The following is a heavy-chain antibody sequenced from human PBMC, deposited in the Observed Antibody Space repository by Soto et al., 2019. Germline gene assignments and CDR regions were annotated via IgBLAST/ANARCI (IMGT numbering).Heavy chain of an antibody. CDR2: ISGSDYRT. Sequence: GGSLRLSCVASVGSGFTFTDYAMAWVRQAPEKGLEWVSGISGSDYRTYYADSVKGRFTISRDNSKNTLFLQMSSLRAEDTAIYYCVGDYGGLEGFDFWGQGSMVTVSS. CDR3: VGDYGGLEGFDF. CDR1: VGSGFTFTDYA. D-gene: IGHD4-17*01. V-gene: IGHV3-23*01. J-gene: IGHJ3*01.